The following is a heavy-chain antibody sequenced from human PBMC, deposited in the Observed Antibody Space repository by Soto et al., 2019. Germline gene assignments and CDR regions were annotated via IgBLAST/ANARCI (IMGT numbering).Heavy chain of an antibody. CDR3: AIGRGGYYGSGSYYNGFDY. CDR2: IIPILGIA. V-gene: IGHV1-69*02. Sequence: QVQLVQSGAEVKKPGSSVKVSCKASGGTFSSYTISWVRQAPGQGLEWMGRIIPILGIANYAQKFQGRVTITENKSTRTAYMELSSLKSEDTAVYYCAIGRGGYYGSGSYYNGFDYWGQGTLVTVSS. J-gene: IGHJ4*02. D-gene: IGHD3-10*01. CDR1: GGTFSSYT.